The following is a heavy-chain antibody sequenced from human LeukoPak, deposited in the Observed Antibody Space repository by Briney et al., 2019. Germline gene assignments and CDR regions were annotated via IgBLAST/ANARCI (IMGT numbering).Heavy chain of an antibody. Sequence: GGSLRLSCAASGFTFSSYGMHWVRQAPGKGLEWVSYISSSGSTIYYADSVKGRFTISRDNAKNSLYLQMNSLRAEDTAVYYCARDKVPQYYYDSSGHSGSNFMDVWGEGTTVTVSS. CDR1: GFTFSSYG. V-gene: IGHV3-48*04. J-gene: IGHJ6*03. CDR3: ARDKVPQYYYDSSGHSGSNFMDV. CDR2: ISSSGSTI. D-gene: IGHD3-22*01.